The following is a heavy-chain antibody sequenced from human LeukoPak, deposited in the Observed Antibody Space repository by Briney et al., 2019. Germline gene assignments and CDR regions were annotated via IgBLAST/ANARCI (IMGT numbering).Heavy chain of an antibody. CDR2: INHSGST. V-gene: IGHV4-34*01. CDR3: ARGLTYYDFWSGDNWFDP. J-gene: IGHJ5*02. D-gene: IGHD3-3*01. Sequence: SETLSLTCAVYGGSFSGYYWSWIRQPPGKGLEWIGEINHSGSTNHNPSLKSRVTISVDTSKNQFSLKLSSVTAADTAVYYCARGLTYYDFWSGDNWFDPWGQGTLVTVSS. CDR1: GGSFSGYY.